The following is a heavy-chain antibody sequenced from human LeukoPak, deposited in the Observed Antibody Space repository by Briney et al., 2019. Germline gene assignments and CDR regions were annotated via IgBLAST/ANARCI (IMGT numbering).Heavy chain of an antibody. D-gene: IGHD2-8*01. Sequence: GGSLRLSSAASGFTFSSYSMYWVRQAPGKGLEWVSSISSSSSYIYYADSVKGRFTISRDNAKNSLYLQMNSLRAEDTAVYYCARLGYCTNGVCYTVDYWAQGTLVTVSS. J-gene: IGHJ4*02. CDR3: ARLGYCTNGVCYTVDY. V-gene: IGHV3-21*01. CDR1: GFTFSSYS. CDR2: ISSSSSYI.